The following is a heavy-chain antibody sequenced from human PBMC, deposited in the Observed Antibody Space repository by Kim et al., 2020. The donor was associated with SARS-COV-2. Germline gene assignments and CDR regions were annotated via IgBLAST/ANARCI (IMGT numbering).Heavy chain of an antibody. V-gene: IGHV1-69*13. CDR1: GGTFSSYA. J-gene: IGHJ6*02. CDR3: ARGSEEWLLVYYYGMDV. Sequence: SVKVSCKASGGTFSSYAISWVRQAPGQGLEWMGGIIPIFGTANYAQKFQGRVTITADESTSTAYMELSSLRSEDTAVYYCARGSEEWLLVYYYGMDVWGQGTTVTVSS. CDR2: IIPIFGTA. D-gene: IGHD3-3*01.